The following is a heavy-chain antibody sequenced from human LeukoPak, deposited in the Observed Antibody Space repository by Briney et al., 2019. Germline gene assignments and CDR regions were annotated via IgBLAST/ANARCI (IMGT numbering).Heavy chain of an antibody. CDR2: IRSKAYGGTT. CDR3: TVAVAEY. Sequence: TGGSLRLSCAASGFTFSSYGMTWVRQAPGKGLEWVGFIRSKAYGGTTEYAASVKGRFTISRDDSKSIAYLQVNSLKTEDTAVYYCTVAVAEYWGQGTLVTVSS. J-gene: IGHJ4*02. D-gene: IGHD6-19*01. V-gene: IGHV3-49*04. CDR1: GFTFSSYG.